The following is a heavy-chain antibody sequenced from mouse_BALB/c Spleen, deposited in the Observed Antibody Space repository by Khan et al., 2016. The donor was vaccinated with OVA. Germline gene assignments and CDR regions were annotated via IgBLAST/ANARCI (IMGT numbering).Heavy chain of an antibody. CDR2: IYPGYVHT. Sequence: QVRLQQSGPELVKPGASVRISCEASGYTFTTYYIHWVKQRPGQGLEWIGWIYPGYVHTEFNEKFKGKASLTADKSSSTAYMQLSSLTSEDSAVYFCARSDSGTDFDDWGQGTTLTVSS. J-gene: IGHJ2*01. D-gene: IGHD4-1*01. V-gene: IGHV1S56*01. CDR3: ARSDSGTDFDD. CDR1: GYTFTTYY.